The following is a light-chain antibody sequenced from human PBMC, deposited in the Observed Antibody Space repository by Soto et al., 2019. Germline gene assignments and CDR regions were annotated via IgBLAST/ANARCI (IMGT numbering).Light chain of an antibody. CDR3: QQFET. CDR2: EAS. Sequence: MTQSPATLSASVADRVTITCRASQDIGTDLGWYQQKPGKAPERLIYEASNRATGIPDRFSGSGSGADFTLTINRLEPEDFAVYYCQQFETFGGGTKVDIK. V-gene: IGKV1-17*01. CDR1: QDIGTD. J-gene: IGKJ4*01.